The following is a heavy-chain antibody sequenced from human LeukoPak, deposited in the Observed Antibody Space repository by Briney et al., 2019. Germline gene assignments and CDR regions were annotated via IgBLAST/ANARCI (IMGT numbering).Heavy chain of an antibody. Sequence: SETLSLTCTVSGGSINRSGYYWGWIRQSPEKGLEWIGTVYYSGATYYSPSLKSRLNISLDTSKSKFFLRLTSVTASDTGVYYCARHVPYCSDTGCSLDYYYMDVWGKGTTVTVSS. J-gene: IGHJ6*03. D-gene: IGHD2-2*01. CDR3: ARHVPYCSDTGCSLDYYYMDV. CDR2: VYYSGAT. CDR1: GGSINRSGYY. V-gene: IGHV4-39*01.